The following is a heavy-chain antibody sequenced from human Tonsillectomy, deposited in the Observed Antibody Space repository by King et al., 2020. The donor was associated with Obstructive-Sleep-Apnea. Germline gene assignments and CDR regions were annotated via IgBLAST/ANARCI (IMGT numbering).Heavy chain of an antibody. CDR3: ATPPGFYDSSPLDY. Sequence: VQLVESGGGLVEPGGSLRLSCAASGFIFTKAWMTWVRQAPGKGVEWVGHIKSESEGGTTDYAAPVKGRFTISRDDSKNTRYLQLKSLKIEDTAVYYCATPPGFYDSSPLDYWGQGTLVTVSS. V-gene: IGHV3-15*01. CDR1: GFIFTKAW. D-gene: IGHD3-22*01. CDR2: IKSESEGGTT. J-gene: IGHJ4*02.